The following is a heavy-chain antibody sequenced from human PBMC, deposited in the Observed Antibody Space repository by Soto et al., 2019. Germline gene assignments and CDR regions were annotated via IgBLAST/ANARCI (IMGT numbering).Heavy chain of an antibody. V-gene: IGHV3-23*01. Sequence: PGGSLRLSCAASGFTFSSYAMSWVRQAPGKGLEWVSAISGSGGNTYYADSVKGRFTISRDNSKNTLYLQMNSLRAEDTAVYYCAKGRPRYCSGGSCSPPGYYGMDVWGQGTTVTVSS. J-gene: IGHJ6*02. CDR1: GFTFSSYA. CDR2: ISGSGGNT. D-gene: IGHD2-15*01. CDR3: AKGRPRYCSGGSCSPPGYYGMDV.